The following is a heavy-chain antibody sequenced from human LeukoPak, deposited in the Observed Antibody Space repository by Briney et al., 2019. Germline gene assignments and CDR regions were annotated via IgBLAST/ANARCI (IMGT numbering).Heavy chain of an antibody. CDR3: ARHSRGVINVDWFDP. D-gene: IGHD3-10*01. CDR2: IYYSGST. Sequence: SETLSLTCTVSGGSLSSSSYYWGWIRQPPGKGLEWIGSIYYSGSTYYNPSLKSRVTISVDTSKNQFSLKLSSVTAADTAVYYCARHSRGVINVDWFDPWGQGTLVTVSS. CDR1: GGSLSSSSYY. J-gene: IGHJ5*02. V-gene: IGHV4-39*01.